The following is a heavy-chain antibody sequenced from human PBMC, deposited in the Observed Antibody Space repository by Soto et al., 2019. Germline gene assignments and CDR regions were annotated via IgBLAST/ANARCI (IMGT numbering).Heavy chain of an antibody. D-gene: IGHD3-22*01. CDR3: ARDVDSSGYLGN. Sequence: QVQLQESGPGLVKPSQTLSLTCTVSGGSISSGGYYWSWIRQHPGKGLEWIGYIYYSGSTYYNPSFKSRVTISVDTSKNQFSLKLSSVTAADTAVYCCARDVDSSGYLGNWGQGTLVTVSS. V-gene: IGHV4-31*03. J-gene: IGHJ4*02. CDR1: GGSISSGGYY. CDR2: IYYSGST.